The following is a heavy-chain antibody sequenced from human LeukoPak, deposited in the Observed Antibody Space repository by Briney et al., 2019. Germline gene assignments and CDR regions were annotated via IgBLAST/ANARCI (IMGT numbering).Heavy chain of an antibody. Sequence: GGSLRLSCAASGFTFSSYAMSWVRQAPGKGLEWVSAISGSGGSTYYADSVKGRFTISRDNSKDTLYLQMNSLRAEDTAVYYCAKGVSSYDYYDYWGQGTLVTVSS. CDR1: GFTFSSYA. D-gene: IGHD3-22*01. CDR2: ISGSGGST. CDR3: AKGVSSYDYYDY. V-gene: IGHV3-23*01. J-gene: IGHJ4*02.